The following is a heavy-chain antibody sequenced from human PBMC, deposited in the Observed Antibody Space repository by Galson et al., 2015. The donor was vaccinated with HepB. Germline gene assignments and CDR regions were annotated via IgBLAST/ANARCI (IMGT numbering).Heavy chain of an antibody. CDR2: ISGRGDST. CDR1: GFIFSNYD. J-gene: IGHJ4*02. V-gene: IGHV3-23*01. D-gene: IGHD2-21*01. Sequence: SLRLSCAVSGFIFSNYDMSWVRQAPGKGLEWVSSISGRGDSTYYANSVKGRFTISRDNSKSTLYLQMNSLRAEDTAVYYCAKLGISLLRRALHYWGQGTLVTVSS. CDR3: AKLGISLLRRALHY.